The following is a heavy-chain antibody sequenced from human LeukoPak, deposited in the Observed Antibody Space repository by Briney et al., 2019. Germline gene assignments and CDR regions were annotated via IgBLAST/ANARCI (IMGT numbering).Heavy chain of an antibody. J-gene: IGHJ4*02. CDR1: GFTFNDYA. D-gene: IGHD3-3*01. Sequence: GRSLRLSCTASGFTFNDYAMHWFRQAPGKGLEWVAVLSNDAVNKYFADSVTGRFTISRDNSKNTLYLQMNSLRAEDTAVYFCAGTHRSHDISSGYFDYWGQGILVTVSS. CDR2: LSNDAVNK. CDR3: AGTHRSHDISSGYFDY. V-gene: IGHV3-30*04.